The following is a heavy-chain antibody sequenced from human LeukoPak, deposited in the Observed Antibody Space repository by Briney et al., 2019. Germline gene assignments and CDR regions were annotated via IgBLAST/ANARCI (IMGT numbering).Heavy chain of an antibody. CDR3: AKDRGIQLRSYGMDV. CDR2: MSGSGGST. D-gene: IGHD5-18*01. CDR1: GFSLSSYS. J-gene: IGHJ6*02. V-gene: IGHV3-23*01. Sequence: VGSLRLSCAASGFSLSSYSMSRVRLAPGAGLEWASAMSGSGGSTYYADSVKGRFTISRDNSKNPLYLQMNSLRAEDTAVYYCAKDRGIQLRSYGMDVWGQGTTVTVSS.